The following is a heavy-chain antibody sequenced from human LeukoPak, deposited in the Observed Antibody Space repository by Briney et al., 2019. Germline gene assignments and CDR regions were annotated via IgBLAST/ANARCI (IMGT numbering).Heavy chain of an antibody. V-gene: IGHV3-21*06. CDR2: IRSYSSYI. CDR3: ARGRGWVDH. J-gene: IGHJ4*02. CDR1: GFTFDTYN. Sequence: GGSLRLSCAASGFTFDTYNFNWVRQAPGKGLEWVATIRSYSSYIHYGDSVKGRFTISRDDARSSVYLQLRSLRAEDTALYFCARGRGWVDHWGQGTLVTVSS. D-gene: IGHD3-16*01.